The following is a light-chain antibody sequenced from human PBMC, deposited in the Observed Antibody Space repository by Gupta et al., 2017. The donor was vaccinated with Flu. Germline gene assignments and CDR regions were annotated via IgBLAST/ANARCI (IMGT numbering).Light chain of an antibody. V-gene: IGKV3-20*01. CDR2: GAS. CDR1: QSVNSNS. CDR3: QQYAGSHT. Sequence: EIVLTQSSGTLSLSPGERATLSCMSSQSVNSNSLAWYQQKPGQAPRLLIYGASSRATGIPDRFSGSGSGTDFTLTISRLESEDFAVYYCQQYAGSHTFGRGTKLEIK. J-gene: IGKJ2*01.